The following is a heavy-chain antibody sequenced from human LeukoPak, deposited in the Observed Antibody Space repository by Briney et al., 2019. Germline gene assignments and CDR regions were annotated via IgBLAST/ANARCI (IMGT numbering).Heavy chain of an antibody. V-gene: IGHV1-18*01. D-gene: IGHD3-9*01. CDR1: GYTFTSYG. J-gene: IGHJ4*02. CDR2: ISAYNGNT. CDR3: ATDFPYDILTGYYNRGFDY. Sequence: ASVKVSCKASGYTFTSYGISWVRQAPGQGLEWMGWISAYNGNTIYAQKFQGRVTMTEDTSTDTAYMELSSLRSEDTAVYYCATDFPYDILTGYYNRGFDYWGQGTLVTVSS.